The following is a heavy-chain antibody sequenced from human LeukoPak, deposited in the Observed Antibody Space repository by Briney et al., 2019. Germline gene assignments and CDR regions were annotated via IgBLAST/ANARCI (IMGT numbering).Heavy chain of an antibody. CDR2: IKQDGSEE. V-gene: IGHV3-7*01. CDR3: AREVEKGALDY. CDR1: GFAFSTSW. J-gene: IGHJ4*02. Sequence: GGSLRLSCAASGFAFSTSWMSWIRQTPGKGLEWVGDIKQDGSEEYYVDSVKGRFTISRDNAENSLYLRMNSLRVDDTAVYYCAREVEKGALDYWGQGILVTVSS. D-gene: IGHD1-26*01.